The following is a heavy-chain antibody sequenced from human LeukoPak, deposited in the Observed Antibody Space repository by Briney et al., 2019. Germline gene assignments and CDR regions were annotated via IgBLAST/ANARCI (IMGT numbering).Heavy chain of an antibody. CDR3: ASSDYYDSPFDP. J-gene: IGHJ5*02. D-gene: IGHD3-22*01. CDR1: GYTFTGYY. V-gene: IGHV1-2*02. Sequence: PSVKVSCKASGYTFTGYYMHWVRQAPGQGLEWMGWINPNSGGTNYAQKFQGRVTMTRDTSISTAYMELSRLRSDDTAVYYCASSDYYDSPFDPWGQGTLVTVSS. CDR2: INPNSGGT.